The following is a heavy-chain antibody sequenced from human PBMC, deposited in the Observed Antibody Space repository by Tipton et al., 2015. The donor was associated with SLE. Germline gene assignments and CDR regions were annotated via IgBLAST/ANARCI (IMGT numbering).Heavy chain of an antibody. Sequence: VQLVQSGGGLVQPGGSLRLSCAASGFTVSSNYMSWVRQAPGKGLEWVSVIYSGGSTYYADSVKGRFTISRDNSRNTLYLQMNSLSAEDTAVYYCARDHLISGGTEALDIWGQGTMVTVPS. D-gene: IGHD2-15*01. CDR1: GFTVSSNY. J-gene: IGHJ3*02. CDR2: IYSGGST. V-gene: IGHV3-53*04. CDR3: ARDHLISGGTEALDI.